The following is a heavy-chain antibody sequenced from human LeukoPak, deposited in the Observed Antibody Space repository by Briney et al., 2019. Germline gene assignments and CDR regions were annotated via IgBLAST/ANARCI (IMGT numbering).Heavy chain of an antibody. V-gene: IGHV6-1*01. CDR2: TYYRSKWYN. CDR1: GDSVSSNSAT. D-gene: IGHD7-27*01. J-gene: IGHJ4*02. Sequence: SQTLSLTCAISGDSVSSNSATWNWLRQSPSRGLEWLGRTYYRSKWYNDYAVSVKSRITITPDTSKNQFSLQLNSVTPEDTAMYYCARRSGQLGTFDYWGQGTLVTVSS. CDR3: ARRSGQLGTFDY.